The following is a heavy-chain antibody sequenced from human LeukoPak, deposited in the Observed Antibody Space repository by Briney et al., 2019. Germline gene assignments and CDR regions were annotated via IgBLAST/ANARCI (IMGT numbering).Heavy chain of an antibody. CDR3: ARGGGDYVFPQYYYYYMDV. Sequence: SETLSLTCTVSGGSISSYYWSWIRQPPGKGQEWIGYIYYSGSTNYNPSLKSRVTISVDTSKNQFSLKLSSVTAADTAVYYCARGGGDYVFPQYYYYYMDVWGKGTTVTVSS. J-gene: IGHJ6*03. D-gene: IGHD4-17*01. V-gene: IGHV4-59*01. CDR1: GGSISSYY. CDR2: IYYSGST.